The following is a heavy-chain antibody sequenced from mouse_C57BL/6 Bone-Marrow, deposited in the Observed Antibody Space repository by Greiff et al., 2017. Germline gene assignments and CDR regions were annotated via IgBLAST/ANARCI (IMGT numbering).Heavy chain of an antibody. Sequence: EVKLMESGGGLVKPGGSLKLSCAASGFTFSSYAMSWVRQTPEKRLEWVATISDGGSYTYYPDNVKGRFTISRDNAKNNLYLQMSHLKSEDTAMYYCARDQIYYYGSSYLFAYWGQGTLVTVSA. D-gene: IGHD1-1*01. CDR1: GFTFSSYA. CDR3: ARDQIYYYGSSYLFAY. V-gene: IGHV5-4*01. CDR2: ISDGGSYT. J-gene: IGHJ3*01.